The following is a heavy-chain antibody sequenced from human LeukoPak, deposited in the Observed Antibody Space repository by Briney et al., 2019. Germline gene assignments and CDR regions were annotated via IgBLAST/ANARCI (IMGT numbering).Heavy chain of an antibody. CDR2: IYYSGST. Sequence: SETLSLTCTVSGGSISNYYWSWIRQPPGKGLEYIGYIYYSGSTNYNPSLKSRVTISVDTSKNQFSLNLSSVTAADTAVYYCARHYGSGLDWFGPWGQGTLVTVSS. CDR1: GGSISNYY. J-gene: IGHJ5*02. D-gene: IGHD3-10*01. CDR3: ARHYGSGLDWFGP. V-gene: IGHV4-59*01.